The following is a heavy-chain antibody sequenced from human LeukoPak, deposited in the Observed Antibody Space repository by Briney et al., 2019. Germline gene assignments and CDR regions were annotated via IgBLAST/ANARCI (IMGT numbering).Heavy chain of an antibody. V-gene: IGHV3-30-3*02. CDR2: ISYDGSNK. Sequence: GGSLRLSCAASGFTFSSYAMHWVRQAPGKGLEWVAVISYDGSNKYYADSVKGRLTISRDNSKNTLYLQMNSLRAEDTAVYYCAKHKENFGDSCLDDYWGQGTLVTVSS. CDR3: AKHKENFGDSCLDDY. D-gene: IGHD4-17*01. J-gene: IGHJ4*02. CDR1: GFTFSSYA.